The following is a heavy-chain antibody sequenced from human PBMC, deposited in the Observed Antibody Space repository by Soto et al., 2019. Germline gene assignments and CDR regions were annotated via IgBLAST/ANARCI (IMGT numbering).Heavy chain of an antibody. CDR2: ISSSSTI. Sequence: GGSLRLSCAASGFTFSSYGMNWVRQAPGKGLEWVSYISSSSTIYYADSVKGRFTISRDNAKNSLYLQMNSLRDEDTAVYYCARGLSTMTPRDYWGQGTLVTVSS. D-gene: IGHD3-22*01. CDR3: ARGLSTMTPRDY. CDR1: GFTFSSYG. J-gene: IGHJ4*02. V-gene: IGHV3-48*02.